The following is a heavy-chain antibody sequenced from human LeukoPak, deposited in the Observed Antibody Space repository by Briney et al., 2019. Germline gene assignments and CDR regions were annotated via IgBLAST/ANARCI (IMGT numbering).Heavy chain of an antibody. CDR1: GFTLSSYW. D-gene: IGHD6-13*01. V-gene: IGHV3-74*01. CDR2: INSDGSST. CDR3: ARRGAAVGTGDY. J-gene: IGHJ4*02. Sequence: GGSPRLSCAASGFTLSSYWMHWVRQAPGKGLVWVSRINSDGSSTSYADSVKGRFTISRDNAKNTLYLQMNSLRAEDTAVYYCARRGAAVGTGDYWGQGTLVTVSS.